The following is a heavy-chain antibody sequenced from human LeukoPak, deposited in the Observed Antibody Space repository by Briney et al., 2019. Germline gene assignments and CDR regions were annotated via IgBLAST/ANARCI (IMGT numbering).Heavy chain of an antibody. V-gene: IGHV3-23*01. CDR3: AKDHHRWGSPYFDY. CDR2: ISGSGGST. Sequence: GGSLRLSCAASGFTFSSYAMSWVRQAPGKGLEWVSAISGSGGSTYYADSVKGRFTISRDNSKNTLYLQMNSLRAEDTAVYYFAKDHHRWGSPYFDYWGQGTLVTVSS. CDR1: GFTFSSYA. D-gene: IGHD7-27*01. J-gene: IGHJ4*02.